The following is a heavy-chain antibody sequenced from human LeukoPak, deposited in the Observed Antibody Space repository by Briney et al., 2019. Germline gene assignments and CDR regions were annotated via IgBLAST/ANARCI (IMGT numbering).Heavy chain of an antibody. V-gene: IGHV4-59*01. Sequence: SETLSLTCTVSGGSISSYYWSWIRQPPGKGLEWIGYIYYSGSTNYNPSLKSRVTISVDTSKNQFSLKLSSVTAADTAVYYCARATTTPSSGWSSYYYYYYMDVWGKGTTVTVSS. D-gene: IGHD6-19*01. CDR3: ARATTTPSSGWSSYYYYYYMDV. J-gene: IGHJ6*03. CDR2: IYYSGST. CDR1: GGSISSYY.